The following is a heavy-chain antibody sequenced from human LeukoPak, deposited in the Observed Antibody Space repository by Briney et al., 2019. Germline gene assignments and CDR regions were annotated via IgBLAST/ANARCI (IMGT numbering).Heavy chain of an antibody. CDR2: IYSSGST. D-gene: IGHD3-3*01. CDR1: GGSISSYY. Sequence: SETLSLTCTVSGGSISSYYWSWIRPPAGKGLEWIGRIYSSGSTNYNPSLKSRVTMSVETSKNQFSLKLSSVTAADTAVYYCARVWQRGAVTFDYWGQGTPVTVSS. J-gene: IGHJ4*02. CDR3: ARVWQRGAVTFDY. V-gene: IGHV4-4*07.